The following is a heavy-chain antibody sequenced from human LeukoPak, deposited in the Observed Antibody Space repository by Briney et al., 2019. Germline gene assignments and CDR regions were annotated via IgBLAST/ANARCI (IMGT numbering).Heavy chain of an antibody. CDR3: ARLIQGTARTPMGTDY. J-gene: IGHJ4*02. CDR1: GYSFTSYW. Sequence: GESLRISCRGSGYSFTSYWIGWVRQMPGKGLEWMGIIYPGDSDTRYSPSFQGQVTISADKSISTAYLQWSSLKASDTAVYYCARLIQGTARTPMGTDYWGQGTLVTVSS. V-gene: IGHV5-51*01. D-gene: IGHD6-6*01. CDR2: IYPGDSDT.